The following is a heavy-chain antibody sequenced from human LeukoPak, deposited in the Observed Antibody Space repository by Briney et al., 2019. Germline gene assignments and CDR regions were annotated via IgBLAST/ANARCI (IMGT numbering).Heavy chain of an antibody. CDR2: IYYSGST. Sequence: PSETLSLTCTVSGGSISSGGYYWSWIRQHPGTGLEWIGYIYYSGSTYYNPSLKSRVTISVDTSKNQFSLKLSSVTAADTAVYYCARSGSAMAYFDYWGQGTLVTVSS. CDR3: ARSGSAMAYFDY. J-gene: IGHJ4*02. D-gene: IGHD5-18*01. V-gene: IGHV4-31*03. CDR1: GGSISSGGYY.